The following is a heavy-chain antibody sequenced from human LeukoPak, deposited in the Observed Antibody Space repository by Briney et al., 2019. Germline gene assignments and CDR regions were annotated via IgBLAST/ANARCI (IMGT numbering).Heavy chain of an antibody. D-gene: IGHD1-1*01. J-gene: IGHJ3*02. V-gene: IGHV4-39*07. Sequence: NPSETLSLTCTVSGGSISSSTYYWGWIRQPPGKGLEWIGEINHSGSTNYNPSLKSRVTISVDTSKNQFSLKLSSVTAADTAVYYCASASSWIYAFDIWGQGTMVTVSS. CDR1: GGSISSSTYY. CDR2: INHSGST. CDR3: ASASSWIYAFDI.